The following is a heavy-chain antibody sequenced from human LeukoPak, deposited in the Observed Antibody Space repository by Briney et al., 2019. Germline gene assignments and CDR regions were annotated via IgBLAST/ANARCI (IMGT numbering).Heavy chain of an antibody. CDR2: IKSKTDGGTT. V-gene: IGHV3-15*01. Sequence: GGSLRLSCAASGFTFSNAWMSWVRQAPGKGLEWVCRIKSKTDGGTTDYAAPVKGRFTISRDDSKNTLYLQMNSLKTEDTAGYYCTTDQSLRYYYDSSGYRDLDFDYWGQGTLVTVSS. CDR1: GFTFSNAW. CDR3: TTDQSLRYYYDSSGYRDLDFDY. J-gene: IGHJ4*02. D-gene: IGHD3-22*01.